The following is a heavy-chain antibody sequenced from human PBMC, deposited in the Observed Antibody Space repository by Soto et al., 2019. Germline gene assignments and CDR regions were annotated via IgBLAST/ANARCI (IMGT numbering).Heavy chain of an antibody. V-gene: IGHV1-69*13. CDR3: ARDAGGGWDTAIVEYYYGKDV. J-gene: IGHJ6*02. D-gene: IGHD5-18*01. CDR2: IIPIFGTA. CDR1: GGTFSSYA. Sequence: SVKVSCKASGGTFSSYAISWVRHAPGQGLEWMGGIIPIFGTANYAQKFQGRVTITADESTSTAYIELSSLRPEDTAVYYCARDAGGGWDTAIVEYYYGKDVWGQGTTVTVSS.